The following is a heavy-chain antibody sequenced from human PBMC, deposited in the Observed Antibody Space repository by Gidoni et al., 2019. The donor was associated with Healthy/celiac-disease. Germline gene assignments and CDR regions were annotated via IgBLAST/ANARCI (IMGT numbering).Heavy chain of an antibody. Sequence: QVQLQQWGAGLLKPSETLSLTCAVYGGSFSGYYWSWIRQPPGKGLEWIGEINHSGSTNYNPSLKSRVTISVDTSKNQFSLKLSSVTAADTAVYYCARGSTSRYWDYFDYWGQGTLVTVSS. CDR3: ARGSTSRYWDYFDY. CDR2: INHSGST. J-gene: IGHJ4*02. V-gene: IGHV4-34*01. CDR1: GGSFSGYY. D-gene: IGHD2-2*01.